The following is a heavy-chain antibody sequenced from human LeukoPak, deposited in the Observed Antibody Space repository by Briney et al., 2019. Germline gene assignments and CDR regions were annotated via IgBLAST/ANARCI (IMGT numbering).Heavy chain of an antibody. Sequence: SETLSLTCTVSGYSITSAYYWGWIRQPPGKGLEWIGSFFLKGSTYYNPSLKSRVTISVDTSKNQFSLKLSSVTAADTAVYYCARGSIYDSSGSLDYWGQGTLVTVSS. J-gene: IGHJ4*02. CDR2: FFLKGST. CDR1: GYSITSAYY. D-gene: IGHD3-22*01. V-gene: IGHV4-38-2*02. CDR3: ARGSIYDSSGSLDY.